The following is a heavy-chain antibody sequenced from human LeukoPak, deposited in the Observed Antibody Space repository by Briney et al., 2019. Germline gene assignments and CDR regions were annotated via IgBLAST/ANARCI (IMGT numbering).Heavy chain of an antibody. V-gene: IGHV3-9*01. CDR3: AKGTMSRGFVDY. CDR2: ISWNSGSI. J-gene: IGHJ4*02. CDR1: GFTFDDYA. D-gene: IGHD3-10*02. Sequence: GGSLRLSCAASGFTFDDYAMHWVRQAPGKGLEWFSGISWNSGSIGYADSVKGRFTISRDNAKNSLYLQMNSLRAEDTALYYCAKGTMSRGFVDYWGQGTLVTVSS.